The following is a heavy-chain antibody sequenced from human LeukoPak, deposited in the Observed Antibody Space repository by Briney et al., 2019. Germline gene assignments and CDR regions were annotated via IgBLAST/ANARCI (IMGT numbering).Heavy chain of an antibody. CDR1: GFTFRDYT. Sequence: GSLRLSCAASGFTFRDYTMNWVRQAPGKGLEWIGSIYYSGSTYYNPSLKSRITISVDTSKNQFSLKLSSMTAADTAVYYCAAISTSGSRRGSFDYWGQGTLVTVSS. CDR2: IYYSGST. CDR3: AAISTSGSRRGSFDY. D-gene: IGHD1-26*01. J-gene: IGHJ4*02. V-gene: IGHV4-59*05.